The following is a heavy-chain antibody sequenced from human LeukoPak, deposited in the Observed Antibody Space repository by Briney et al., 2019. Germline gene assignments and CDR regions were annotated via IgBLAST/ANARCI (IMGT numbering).Heavy chain of an antibody. Sequence: GASVKVSCKASGYTFTSYDINWVRQATGQGLEWMGWMNPNSGNTGYAQKFQGRVTMTRNTSISTAYMELSSLRSEDTAVYYCARMKVGATPSDYWGQGTLVTVSS. J-gene: IGHJ4*02. D-gene: IGHD1-26*01. V-gene: IGHV1-8*01. CDR2: MNPNSGNT. CDR3: ARMKVGATPSDY. CDR1: GYTFTSYD.